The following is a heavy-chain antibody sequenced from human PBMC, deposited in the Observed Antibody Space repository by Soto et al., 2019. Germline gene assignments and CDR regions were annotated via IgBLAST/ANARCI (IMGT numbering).Heavy chain of an antibody. Sequence: GASVKVSCKASGDTFSNYAISWVRQAPGQGLEWMGIINPSGGSTSYAQKFQGRVTMTRDTSTSTVYMELSSLRSEDTAVYYCARDGRYSYGTRGWFDPWGQGTLVTVSS. CDR1: GDTFSNYA. J-gene: IGHJ5*02. CDR2: INPSGGST. V-gene: IGHV1-46*01. CDR3: ARDGRYSYGTRGWFDP. D-gene: IGHD5-18*01.